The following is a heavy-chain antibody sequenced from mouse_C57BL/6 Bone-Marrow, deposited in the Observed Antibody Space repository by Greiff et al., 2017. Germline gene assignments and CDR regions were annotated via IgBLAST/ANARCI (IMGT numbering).Heavy chain of an antibody. CDR3: TRVGYYGSRRYFDV. CDR1: GFTFSSYA. D-gene: IGHD1-1*01. V-gene: IGHV5-9-1*02. Sequence: EVMLVESGEGLVKPGGSLKLSCAASGFTFSSYAMSWVRQTPGKRLEWVAYISSGGDYIYYADTVKGRFTISRDNARNTLYLQMSSLKSEDTAMYYCTRVGYYGSRRYFDVWGTGTTVTVSS. J-gene: IGHJ1*03. CDR2: ISSGGDYI.